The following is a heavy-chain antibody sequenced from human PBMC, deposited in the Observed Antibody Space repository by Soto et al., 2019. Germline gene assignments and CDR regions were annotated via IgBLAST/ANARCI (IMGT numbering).Heavy chain of an antibody. D-gene: IGHD6-13*01. V-gene: IGHV1-2*02. J-gene: IGHJ3*02. CDR1: GYTFTGYY. Sequence: ASVKVSCKASGYTFTGYYMHWVRQAPGQGLEWMGWINPNSGGTNYAQKFQGRVTMTRDTSISTAYMELSRLRSDDTAVYYCARGCSSLYNAFDIWGQGTMVTVSS. CDR3: ARGCSSLYNAFDI. CDR2: INPNSGGT.